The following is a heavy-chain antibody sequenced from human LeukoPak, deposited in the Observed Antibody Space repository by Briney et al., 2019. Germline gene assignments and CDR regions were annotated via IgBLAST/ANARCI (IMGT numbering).Heavy chain of an antibody. CDR2: IRSKANNYAT. Sequence: GGSLKLSCVVSGVTFSGSAVHWVRQASGKGLEWVGRIRSKANNYATAYAASVKGRFTISRDDSKNTAYLQMNSLKTEDTAVYYCTGDNFDSSVKFDYWGQGTLVTVSS. CDR3: TGDNFDSSVKFDY. V-gene: IGHV3-73*01. D-gene: IGHD3-22*01. J-gene: IGHJ4*02. CDR1: GVTFSGSA.